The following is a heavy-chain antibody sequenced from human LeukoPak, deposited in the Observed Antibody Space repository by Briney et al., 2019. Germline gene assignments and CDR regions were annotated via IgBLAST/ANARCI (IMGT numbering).Heavy chain of an antibody. CDR1: GGTFSSYA. CDR2: IIPIFGIA. V-gene: IGHV1-69*04. Sequence: ASVKVSCKASGGTFSSYAISWVRQAPGQGLERMGRIIPIFGIANYAQKFQGRVTITADKSTSTAYMELSSLRSEDTAVYYCARDQLEQWPERGGDYFDYRGQGTLVTVSS. J-gene: IGHJ4*02. CDR3: ARDQLEQWPERGGDYFDY. D-gene: IGHD6-19*01.